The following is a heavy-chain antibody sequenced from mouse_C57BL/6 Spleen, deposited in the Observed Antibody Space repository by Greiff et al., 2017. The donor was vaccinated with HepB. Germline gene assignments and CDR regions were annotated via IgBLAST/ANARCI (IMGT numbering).Heavy chain of an antibody. D-gene: IGHD1-1*01. CDR2: IYPGDGDT. V-gene: IGHV1-80*01. Sequence: QVQLKESGAELVKPGASVKISCKASGYAFSSYWMNWVKQRPGKGLEWIGQIYPGDGDTNYNGKFKGKATLTADKSSSTAYMHLSSLTSEDSAVYFCARSAVVAPFDYWGQGTTLTVSS. CDR3: ARSAVVAPFDY. J-gene: IGHJ2*01. CDR1: GYAFSSYW.